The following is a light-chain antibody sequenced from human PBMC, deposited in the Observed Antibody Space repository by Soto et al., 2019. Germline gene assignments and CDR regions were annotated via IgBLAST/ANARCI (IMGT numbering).Light chain of an antibody. J-gene: IGKJ2*01. CDR2: KAS. CDR3: QQYNTLLPYT. CDR1: QSVSSW. Sequence: DIQMTQSPSTLSASVGDRVTITCRASQSVSSWLAWYQQKPGKAPKLLIYKASNLERGVPSRFSGSGSGTGFTLTISSLQPDDFATYYCQQYNTLLPYTFGQGTKLDIK. V-gene: IGKV1-5*03.